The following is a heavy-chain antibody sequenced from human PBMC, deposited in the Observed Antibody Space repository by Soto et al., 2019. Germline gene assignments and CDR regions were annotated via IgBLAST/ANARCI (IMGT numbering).Heavy chain of an antibody. Sequence: ASVQVSCKASGYTFVDYALHRVRQAPGQGLEWVGWMNPKTGNIKSSHKFEDRVSITRDTATSTAYMELSGLRSEDTAGYFCTREAVVAENWFDPWGQGTRVTVSS. CDR3: TREAVVAENWFDP. D-gene: IGHD3-22*01. V-gene: IGHV1-3*01. J-gene: IGHJ5*02. CDR1: GYTFVDYA. CDR2: MNPKTGNI.